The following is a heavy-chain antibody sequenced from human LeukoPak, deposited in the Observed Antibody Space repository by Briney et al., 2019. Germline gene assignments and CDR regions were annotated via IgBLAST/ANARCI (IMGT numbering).Heavy chain of an antibody. CDR3: AKDYGARVEGYFDY. D-gene: IGHD5-24*01. J-gene: IGHJ4*02. CDR2: ISSSSSYI. Sequence: AGGSLRLSCAASGFTFSSYSMNWVRQAPGKGLEWVSSISSSSSYIYYADSVKGRFTISRDNAKNSLYLQMNSLRAEDTAVYYCAKDYGARVEGYFDYWGQGTLVTVSS. V-gene: IGHV3-21*01. CDR1: GFTFSSYS.